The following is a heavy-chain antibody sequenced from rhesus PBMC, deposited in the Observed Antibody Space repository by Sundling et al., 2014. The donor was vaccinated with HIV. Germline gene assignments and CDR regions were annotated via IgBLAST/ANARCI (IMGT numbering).Heavy chain of an antibody. CDR1: GFTLTNYW. D-gene: IGHD2-33*01. CDR2: ISSGGGST. V-gene: IGHV3S42*01. CDR3: AKDWGAHCSDSGCGL. J-gene: IGHJ4*01. Sequence: EVQLVESGGGLVQPGGSLRLSCVASGFTLTNYWMNWVRQAPGKGLEWISAISSGGGSTYYADSVKGRFTISRDNSKNTLSLQMNSLRAEDTAVYYCAKDWGAHCSDSGCGLWGQGVLVTVSS.